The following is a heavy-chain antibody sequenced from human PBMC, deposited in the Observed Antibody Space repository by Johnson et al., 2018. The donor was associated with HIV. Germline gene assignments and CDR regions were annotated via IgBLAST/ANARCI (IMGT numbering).Heavy chain of an antibody. CDR3: ARGSRYTHDNDDVYLLHAFDI. CDR2: ISYDGSNK. D-gene: IGHD3-16*01. Sequence: VQLVESGGGVVQPGRSLRLSCAASGFTFSNYAMHWVRQAPGKGLEWVAVISYDGSNKYYADSVKGRFTISRDSSKNTLYPQVNSLRAEDTAVYYCARGSRYTHDNDDVYLLHAFDIWGQGTVVTVSS. CDR1: GFTFSNYA. V-gene: IGHV3-30-3*01. J-gene: IGHJ3*02.